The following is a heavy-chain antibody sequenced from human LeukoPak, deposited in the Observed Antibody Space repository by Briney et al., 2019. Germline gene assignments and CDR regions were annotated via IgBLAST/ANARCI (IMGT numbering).Heavy chain of an antibody. CDR1: GFTFSSYG. D-gene: IGHD6-19*01. V-gene: IGHV3-23*01. CDR2: ISGSGDST. J-gene: IGHJ3*02. Sequence: GGSLRLSCAASGFTFSSYGMSWVRQAPGKGLEWVSGISGSGDSTYYADSVKGRFTISRDISKNTLFLQMNSLRAEDTAVYYCAKIQGWFNAAFHIGGQGTMVTVSS. CDR3: AKIQGWFNAAFHI.